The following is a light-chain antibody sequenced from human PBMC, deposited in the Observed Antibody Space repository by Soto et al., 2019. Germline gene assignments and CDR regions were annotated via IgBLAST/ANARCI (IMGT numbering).Light chain of an antibody. V-gene: IGKV3-11*01. CDR3: QQRSNWPPMYT. CDR1: QSVSSY. J-gene: IGKJ2*01. CDR2: DAS. Sequence: EIVLTQSPATLSLSPGERATLSCRASQSVSSYLAWYQQKPGQAPRLLIYDASNTATGIPARFSGSGSGTDFTLPVSSLEPDDFAVYYCQQRSNWPPMYTFGQGTKLDI.